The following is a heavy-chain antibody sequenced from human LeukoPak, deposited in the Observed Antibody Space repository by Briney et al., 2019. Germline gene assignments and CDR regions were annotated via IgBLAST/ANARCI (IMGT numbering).Heavy chain of an antibody. Sequence: ASVKVSCKASGYTFTSYYMHWVRQAPGQGLEWMGIINPSGGSTSYAQKFQGRVTMTRDTSTSTVYMELSSLRSEDTAVYYCARDGSVVPAAISYYYYGMDVWGQGTTVTVSS. J-gene: IGHJ6*02. CDR3: ARDGSVVPAAISYYYYGMDV. V-gene: IGHV1-46*01. CDR2: INPSGGST. D-gene: IGHD2-2*01. CDR1: GYTFTSYY.